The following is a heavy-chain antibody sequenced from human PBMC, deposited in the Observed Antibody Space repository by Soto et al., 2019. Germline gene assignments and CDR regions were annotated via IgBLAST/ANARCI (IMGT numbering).Heavy chain of an antibody. Sequence: XGTLSLTCAVYGGSFSGYYWSWIRQPPGKGLEWIGEINHSGSTNYNPSLKSRVTISVDTSKNQFSLKLSSVTAADTAVYYCARGTLYDSSGYYDYWGQGTLVTVSS. J-gene: IGHJ4*02. D-gene: IGHD3-22*01. CDR2: INHSGST. V-gene: IGHV4-34*01. CDR3: ARGTLYDSSGYYDY. CDR1: GGSFSGYY.